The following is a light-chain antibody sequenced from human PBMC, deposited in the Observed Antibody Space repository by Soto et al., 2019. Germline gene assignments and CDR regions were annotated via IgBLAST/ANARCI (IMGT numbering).Light chain of an antibody. Sequence: QSALTQPASVSVSPGLSIAISCTGTSRDVGGYNSVSWYQQQPGKVPKLMIYDVSTRPSGVSNRFSGSKSGNTASLTISGLQAEDEGDYYCSLYTTGGSYVFGTGTKLTVL. CDR1: SRDVGGYNS. CDR3: SLYTTGGSYV. V-gene: IGLV2-14*01. CDR2: DVS. J-gene: IGLJ1*01.